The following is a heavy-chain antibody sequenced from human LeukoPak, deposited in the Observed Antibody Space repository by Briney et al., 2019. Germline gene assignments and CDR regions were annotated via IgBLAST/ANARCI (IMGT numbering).Heavy chain of an antibody. CDR1: GGSFSGYY. D-gene: IGHD3-10*01. J-gene: IGHJ5*02. CDR2: INHSGST. CDR3: ARRIYYGSGSYYNWFDP. Sequence: SETLSLTCAVYGGSFSGYYWSWIRQPPRKGLEWIGQINHSGSTNYNPSLKSRVTISVDTSKNQLSLKLSSVTAADTAVYYCARRIYYGSGSYYNWFDPWGQGTLVTVSS. V-gene: IGHV4-34*01.